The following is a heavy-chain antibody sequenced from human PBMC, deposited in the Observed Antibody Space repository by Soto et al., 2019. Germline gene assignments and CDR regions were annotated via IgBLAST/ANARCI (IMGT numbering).Heavy chain of an antibody. V-gene: IGHV4-59*01. CDR3: ASSYSSSWYKYGMDV. CDR2: IYYSGST. CDR1: GGSISSYY. D-gene: IGHD6-13*01. Sequence: SETLSLTCTVSGGSISSYYWSWIRQPPGKGLEWIGYIYYSGSTNYNPSPKSRVTISVDTSKNQFSLKLSSVTAADTAVYYCASSYSSSWYKYGMDVWGQGTTVTVSS. J-gene: IGHJ6*02.